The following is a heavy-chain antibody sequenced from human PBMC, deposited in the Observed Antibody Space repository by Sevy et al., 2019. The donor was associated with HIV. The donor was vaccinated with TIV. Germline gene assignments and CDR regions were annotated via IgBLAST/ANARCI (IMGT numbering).Heavy chain of an antibody. J-gene: IGHJ3*02. CDR2: VSSDGAIT. CDR3: AKAYSVSYYIRYDAFDI. V-gene: IGHV3-30-3*01. Sequence: GGSLRLSCAASGFTFNNFAMHWVRLAPGKGPEWVAVVSSDGAITYYADSVKGRFTVSRDNSKNTVYLQMSSLRTADTALYYCAKAYSVSYYIRYDAFDIWGQGTMVTVSS. CDR1: GFTFNNFA. D-gene: IGHD1-26*01.